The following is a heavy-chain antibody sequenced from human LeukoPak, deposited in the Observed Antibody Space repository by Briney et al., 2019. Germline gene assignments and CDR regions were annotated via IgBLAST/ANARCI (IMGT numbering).Heavy chain of an antibody. CDR1: GFTFTSYF. CDR2: INLSGAST. Sequence: ASVKVSCKTSGFTFTSYFMHWVRQAPGQGLEWTGIINLSGASTSYAQRFQGRVTMTRDMSTSTVYMELSSLRSEDTAVYYCARDRITVSGVLTFRGRGVDLWGQGTLVSVSS. J-gene: IGHJ5*02. V-gene: IGHV1-46*01. CDR3: ARDRITVSGVLTFRGRGVDL. D-gene: IGHD3-3*01.